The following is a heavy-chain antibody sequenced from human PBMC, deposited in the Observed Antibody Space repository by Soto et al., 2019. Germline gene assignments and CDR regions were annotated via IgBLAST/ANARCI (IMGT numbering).Heavy chain of an antibody. V-gene: IGHV4-31*03. CDR2: IYYSGST. CDR1: GGSISSGGYY. Sequence: QVQLQESGPGLVKPSQTLSLTCTVSGGSISSGGYYWSWIRQHPGKGLEWIGYIYYSGSTYYNPSLKRRVTIAVDTSKNQFSLKLSSLTAADTAVYYCARYCSSTSCSSGGMDVWGQGTTVTVSS. CDR3: ARYCSSTSCSSGGMDV. D-gene: IGHD2-2*01. J-gene: IGHJ6*02.